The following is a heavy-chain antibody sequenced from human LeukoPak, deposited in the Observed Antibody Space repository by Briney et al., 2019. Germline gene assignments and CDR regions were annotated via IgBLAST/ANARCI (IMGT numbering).Heavy chain of an antibody. CDR1: GGSISSYY. CDR2: IYYSGST. J-gene: IGHJ6*03. V-gene: IGHV4-59*01. Sequence: SETLSLTCTVSGGSISSYYWSWIRQPPGKGLEWIGYIYYSGSTNCNPSLKSRVTISVDTSKNQFSLKLSSVTAADTAVYYCARDLSIYYMDVWGKGTTVTVSS. CDR3: ARDLSIYYMDV.